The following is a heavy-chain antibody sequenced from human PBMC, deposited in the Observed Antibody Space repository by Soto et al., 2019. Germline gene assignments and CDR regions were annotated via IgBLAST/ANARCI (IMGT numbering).Heavy chain of an antibody. V-gene: IGHV1-8*02. CDR3: ARRAETNGWNGFGADKYYFDF. CDR1: GGTFSSYY. CDR2: LNPNTGDS. Sequence: ASVKVSCKASGGTFSSYYIYWVRQATGQGLEWMGWLNPNTGDSAYAQKFQGRISVTSDTSINTVHMELSSLRSEDTAVYYCARRAETNGWNGFGADKYYFDFWGQGTLVTVSS. J-gene: IGHJ4*02. D-gene: IGHD1-1*01.